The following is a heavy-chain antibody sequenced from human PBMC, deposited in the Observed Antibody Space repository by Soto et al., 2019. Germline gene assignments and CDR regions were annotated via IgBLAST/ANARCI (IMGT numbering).Heavy chain of an antibody. CDR2: FDPEDGET. CDR3: ATGHDSSGYCHYYYYGMDV. CDR1: GYTLTELS. D-gene: IGHD3-22*01. V-gene: IGHV1-24*01. Sequence: ASVKVSCKVSGYTLTELSMHWVRQAPGKGLEWMGGFDPEDGETICAQKFQGRVTMTEDTSTDTAYMELSSLRSEDTAVYYCATGHDSSGYCHYYYYGMDVWGQGTTVTVSS. J-gene: IGHJ6*02.